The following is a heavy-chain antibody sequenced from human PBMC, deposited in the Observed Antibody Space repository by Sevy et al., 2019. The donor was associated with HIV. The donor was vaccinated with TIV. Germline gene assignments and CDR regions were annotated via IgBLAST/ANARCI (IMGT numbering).Heavy chain of an antibody. J-gene: IGHJ6*02. Sequence: GESLKISCKGSGYSSGYSFSNYWIGWVRQMPGKGLEWVGIIYPGDSDTRYSPSFKGQVTISADKSISTAYLLWSSLKASDTAMYYCAREARGTIPSYYYYGMDVWGQGTTVTVSS. CDR3: AREARGTIPSYYYYGMDV. CDR2: IYPGDSDT. CDR1: GYSFSNYW. D-gene: IGHD1-1*01. V-gene: IGHV5-51*01.